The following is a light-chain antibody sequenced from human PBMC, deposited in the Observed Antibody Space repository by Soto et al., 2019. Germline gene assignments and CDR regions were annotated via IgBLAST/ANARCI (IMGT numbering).Light chain of an antibody. CDR2: EGS. CDR1: SSDVGSYNL. J-gene: IGLJ3*02. CDR3: CSYAGSITWV. V-gene: IGLV2-23*01. Sequence: QSALTQPASVSGSPGQSITISCTGTSSDVGSYNLVSWYQQHPGKAPKLMIYEGSKRPSGVSNRLSGSKSGNTASLTISGLQAEDEADYYCCSYAGSITWVFGGGTQLTVL.